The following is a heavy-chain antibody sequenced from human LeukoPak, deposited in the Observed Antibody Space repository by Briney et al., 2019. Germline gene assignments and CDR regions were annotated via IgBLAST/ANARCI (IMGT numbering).Heavy chain of an antibody. Sequence: PGGSLRLSCTASGFTFDDYGMNWVRQAPGKGLEWVSGINWNGGSTGYADSVKGRFTISRDNGKNSLYLQINNLRAGDTAVYFCARDFTGWELPNRFDPWGQGTLVTVSS. CDR1: GFTFDDYG. CDR2: INWNGGST. D-gene: IGHD1-26*01. CDR3: ARDFTGWELPNRFDP. J-gene: IGHJ5*02. V-gene: IGHV3-20*04.